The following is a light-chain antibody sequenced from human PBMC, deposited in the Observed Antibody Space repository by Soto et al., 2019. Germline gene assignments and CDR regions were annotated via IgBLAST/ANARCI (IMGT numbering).Light chain of an antibody. Sequence: EIVMTQSPVTLSGSPGERVTLSCRASQSVSSNLAWYQQKPGQAPSLLIYGAFTRATGIPARFSGTGSGTEFTLTISSLQSEDFALYYCQQYNDWPLTFGQGTKVDIK. J-gene: IGKJ1*01. V-gene: IGKV3-15*01. CDR1: QSVSSN. CDR2: GAF. CDR3: QQYNDWPLT.